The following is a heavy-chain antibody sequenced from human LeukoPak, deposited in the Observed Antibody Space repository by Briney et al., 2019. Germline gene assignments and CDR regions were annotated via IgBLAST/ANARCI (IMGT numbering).Heavy chain of an antibody. D-gene: IGHD3-22*01. CDR2: INHSGST. J-gene: IGHJ4*02. CDR1: GGSFSGYY. V-gene: IGHV4-34*01. Sequence: SETLSLTCAVYGGSFSGYYWSWIRQPPGKGLEWIGEINHSGSTNYNPSLKSRVTISVDTSKNQFSLKLSSVTAADTAVYYCARDKAGRYYDSSGYYFDYWGQGTLVTVPS. CDR3: ARDKAGRYYDSSGYYFDY.